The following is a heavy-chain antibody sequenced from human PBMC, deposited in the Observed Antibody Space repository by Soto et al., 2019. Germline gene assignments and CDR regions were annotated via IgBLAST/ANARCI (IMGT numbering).Heavy chain of an antibody. J-gene: IGHJ3*02. V-gene: IGHV3-48*01. CDR2: ISSSSSTI. Sequence: GGSLRLSCAASGFTFSSYSMNWVRQAPGKGLEWVSYISSSSSTIYYADSVKGRFTISRDNAKNSLYLQMNSLRAEDTAVYYCARDRGKQWLVPDAFYICGQRTMVPVSS. CDR3: ARDRGKQWLVPDAFYI. D-gene: IGHD6-19*01. CDR1: GFTFSSYS.